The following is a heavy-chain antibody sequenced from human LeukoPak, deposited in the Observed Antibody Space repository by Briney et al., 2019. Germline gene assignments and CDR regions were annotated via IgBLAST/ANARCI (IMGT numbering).Heavy chain of an antibody. CDR3: ARIRCGHSGSVCYDH. V-gene: IGHV4-34*01. Sequence: SETLSLTCGVFGVSINDYYWSWIRQSPGKGLEWIGEISHTEGTRYNPSLESRVTMSVGTSENQLSLKLIFVTAADTAVYYCARIRCGHSGSVCYDHWGLGTLVTVSS. D-gene: IGHD2-21*01. J-gene: IGHJ4*02. CDR2: ISHTEGT. CDR1: GVSINDYY.